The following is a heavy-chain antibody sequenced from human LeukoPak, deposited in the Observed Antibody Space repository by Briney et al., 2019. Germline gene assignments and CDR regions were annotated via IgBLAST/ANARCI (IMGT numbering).Heavy chain of an antibody. V-gene: IGHV3-53*01. CDR1: GFTVSTNY. CDR3: TRGGSQVGALGQQ. Sequence: GGSLRLSCAASGFTVSTNYMNWVRQAPGKGLEWVSVIYIDGNTFYADSVRGRFTISRDNSKNTLCLQMNSLRAEDTAVYYCTRGGSQVGALGQQWGQGTLVTVSS. J-gene: IGHJ1*01. CDR2: IYIDGNT. D-gene: IGHD1-26*01.